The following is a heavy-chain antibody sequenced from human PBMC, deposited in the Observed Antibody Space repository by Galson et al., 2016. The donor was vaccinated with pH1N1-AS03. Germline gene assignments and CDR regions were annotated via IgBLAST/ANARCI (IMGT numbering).Heavy chain of an antibody. CDR3: ARSTHVNESLDS. J-gene: IGHJ4*02. V-gene: IGHV2-5*02. CDR1: GFSLGAGGVH. CDR2: IYWDGDE. Sequence: PALVKPTQTLTLTCTVSGFSLGAGGVHVAWIRQSPGKALEWLALIYWDGDERYNSSLRSRLSISRDTSKNHVVLTMTSVGPMDTDTYYCARSTHVNESLDSWGQGNLVSVSS. D-gene: IGHD2-8*01.